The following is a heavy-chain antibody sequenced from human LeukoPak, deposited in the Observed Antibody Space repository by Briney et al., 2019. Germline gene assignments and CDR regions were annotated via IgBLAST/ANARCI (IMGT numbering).Heavy chain of an antibody. CDR3: ARGRGRRITMIVVVIKGPYYFDY. D-gene: IGHD3-22*01. J-gene: IGHJ4*02. CDR2: INHSGST. V-gene: IGHV4-34*01. CDR1: GGSFSGYY. Sequence: NPSETLSLTCAVYGGSFSGYYWSWIRQPPGKGLEWIGEINHSGSTNYNPSLKSRVTISVDTSKNQFSLKLSSVTAADTAVYYCARGRGRRITMIVVVIKGPYYFDYWGQGTLVTASS.